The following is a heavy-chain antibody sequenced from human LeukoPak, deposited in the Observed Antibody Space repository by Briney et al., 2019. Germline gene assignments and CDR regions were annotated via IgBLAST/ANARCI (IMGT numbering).Heavy chain of an antibody. J-gene: IGHJ3*02. CDR3: ARGDQWLVHRDAFDI. CDR2: IYHSGST. D-gene: IGHD6-19*01. V-gene: IGHV4-30-2*01. Sequence: ASQTLSLTCTVSGGSISSGGYYWSWIRQPPGKGLEWIGYIYHSGSTYYNPSLKSQVTISVDRSKNQFSLKLSSVTAADTAVYYCARGDQWLVHRDAFDIWGQGTMVTVSS. CDR1: GGSISSGGYY.